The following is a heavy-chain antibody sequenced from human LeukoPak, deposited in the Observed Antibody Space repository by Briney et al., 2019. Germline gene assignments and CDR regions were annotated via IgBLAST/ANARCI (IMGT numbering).Heavy chain of an antibody. CDR1: GDSISTDFHT. V-gene: IGHV4-39*01. J-gene: IGHJ5*02. CDR2: IYYRGVT. CDR3: AGRSVWGSYRYKGWYDP. Sequence: SETLSLTCTVSGDSISTDFHTWGWIRQPPGKGLEWIGNIYYRGVTYYNPSLKSRVTISLDTSNNQFSLMLSSVTAADTALYFCAGRSVWGSYRYKGWYDPWGQGILVTVTS. D-gene: IGHD3-16*02.